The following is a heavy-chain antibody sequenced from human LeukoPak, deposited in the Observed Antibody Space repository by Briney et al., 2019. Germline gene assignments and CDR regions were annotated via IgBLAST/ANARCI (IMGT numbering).Heavy chain of an antibody. CDR2: INTNTGNP. D-gene: IGHD3-22*01. V-gene: IGHV7-4-1*02. Sequence: GASVKVSCKASGYTFPSFSMNWVRQAPGQGLEWMGWINTNTGNPTYAQGFTGRFVFSLDTSVSTAYLQISSLKAEDTAVYYCARDNHYYDSSGHGREPRYWGQGTLVTVSS. CDR3: ARDNHYYDSSGHGREPRY. CDR1: GYTFPSFS. J-gene: IGHJ4*02.